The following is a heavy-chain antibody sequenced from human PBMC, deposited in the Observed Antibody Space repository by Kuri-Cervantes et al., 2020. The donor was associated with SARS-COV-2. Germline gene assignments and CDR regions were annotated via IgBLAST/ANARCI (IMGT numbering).Heavy chain of an antibody. Sequence: LSLTCAASGFTFSSYAMSWVRQAPGKGLEWVSAISGSGGSTYYADSVKGRFTISRDNSKNTLYLQMNSLRAEDTAVYYCAKSKGRENGWVYSSDLDAFDLWGQGTMVTVSS. D-gene: IGHD3-22*01. J-gene: IGHJ3*01. CDR1: GFTFSSYA. CDR2: ISGSGGST. V-gene: IGHV3-23*01. CDR3: AKSKGRENGWVYSSDLDAFDL.